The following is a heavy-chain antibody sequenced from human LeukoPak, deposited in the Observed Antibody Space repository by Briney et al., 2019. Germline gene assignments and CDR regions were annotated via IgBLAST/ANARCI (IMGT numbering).Heavy chain of an antibody. CDR1: GFTFTNYA. D-gene: IGHD3-9*01. V-gene: IGHV3-23*01. Sequence: PGGSLRLSCAASGFTFTNYAMSWVRQAPGKGLEWVSAISATGGGTHYADSVKGRFTISRDNSKNALFLQMNSLRAEDTAIYYCAKDLLRYFDTAFDYWGQGTLVTVSS. CDR2: ISATGGGT. J-gene: IGHJ4*02. CDR3: AKDLLRYFDTAFDY.